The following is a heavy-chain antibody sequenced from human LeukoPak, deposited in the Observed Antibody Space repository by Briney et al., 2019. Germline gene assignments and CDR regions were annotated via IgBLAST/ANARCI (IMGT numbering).Heavy chain of an antibody. CDR1: GFTFSSYG. V-gene: IGHV3-33*01. Sequence: GRSLRLSCAASGFTFSSYGMHWVRQAPGKGLEWVVVIWYDGSNKYYADSVKGRFTISRDNSKNTLYLQMNSLRAEDTAVYYCARGYYGSCGYAFDYWGQGTLVTVSS. D-gene: IGHD3-22*01. CDR2: IWYDGSNK. J-gene: IGHJ4*02. CDR3: ARGYYGSCGYAFDY.